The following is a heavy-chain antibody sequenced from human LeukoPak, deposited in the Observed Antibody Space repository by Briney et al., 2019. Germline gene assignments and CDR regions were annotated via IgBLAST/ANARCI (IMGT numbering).Heavy chain of an antibody. CDR1: GGSISSGGSISSGGYS. V-gene: IGHV4-30-2*01. CDR2: LYHSGST. CDR3: NIGNYGDYEGGKYYFDY. J-gene: IGHJ4*02. Sequence: SETLSLTCTVSGGSISSGGSISSGGYSWSWIRQPPGKGLEWIGYLYHSGSTSYNPSLKSRVTISVDTSKNQFSLKLSSVTAADTAVYYCNIGNYGDYEGGKYYFDYWGQGTLVTVSS. D-gene: IGHD4-17*01.